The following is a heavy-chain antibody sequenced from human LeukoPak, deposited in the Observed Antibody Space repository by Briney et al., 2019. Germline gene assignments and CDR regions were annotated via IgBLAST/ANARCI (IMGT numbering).Heavy chain of an antibody. CDR2: INPNNGDT. CDR3: ARLRWERGALDY. V-gene: IGHV1-2*02. D-gene: IGHD1-26*01. Sequence: ASLKVSCEAAGYTFTSYFMDWVRQAPGHGLEWMGEINPNNGDTKFAQKLEGRVTMTRDTSITTAYMELSSLKSDDTAVYYCARLRWERGALDYWGQGTPVTVSS. CDR1: GYTFTSYF. J-gene: IGHJ4*02.